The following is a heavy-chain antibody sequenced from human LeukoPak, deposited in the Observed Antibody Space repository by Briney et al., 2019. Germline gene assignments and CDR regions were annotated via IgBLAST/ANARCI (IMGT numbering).Heavy chain of an antibody. Sequence: PSETLSLTCTVSGGSISSYYWSWIRQPPGKGLEWIGYIYYSGSTNYSPSLKSRVTISVDTSKNQFSLKLSSVTAADTAVYYCARGSHYYDSSGFAHYFDYWGQGTLVTVSS. CDR3: ARGSHYYDSSGFAHYFDY. D-gene: IGHD3-22*01. V-gene: IGHV4-59*01. J-gene: IGHJ4*02. CDR2: IYYSGST. CDR1: GGSISSYY.